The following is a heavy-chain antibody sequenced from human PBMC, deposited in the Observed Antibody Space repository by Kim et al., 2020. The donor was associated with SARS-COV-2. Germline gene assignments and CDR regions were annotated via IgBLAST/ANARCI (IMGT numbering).Heavy chain of an antibody. CDR1: GFTFADYG. V-gene: IGHV3-9*01. J-gene: IGHJ6*03. CDR3: AKDKSWAETGNSYQFYYLDV. D-gene: IGHD2-15*01. Sequence: GGSLRLSCAASGFTFADYGIHWVRQAPGKGLEWVAGISWKSGTVGYADFVEGRFTVSRDDAKNSLYLQMNSLRPEDTALYHCAKDKSWAETGNSYQFYYLDVWGKGTTVIVSS. CDR2: ISWKSGTV.